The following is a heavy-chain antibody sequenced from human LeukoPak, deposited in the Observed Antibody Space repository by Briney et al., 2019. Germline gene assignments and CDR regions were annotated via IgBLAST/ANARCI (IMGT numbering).Heavy chain of an antibody. CDR3: ASIKQDYGDCDGGSAFDI. CDR1: GGSISSYY. Sequence: SETLSLTCTVSGGSISSYYWSWIRQPPGKGLEWIGYIYYSGSTNYNPSLKSRVTISVDTSKNQFSLKLSSVTAADTAVYYCASIKQDYGDCDGGSAFDIWGQGTMVTVSS. CDR2: IYYSGST. D-gene: IGHD4-17*01. V-gene: IGHV4-59*01. J-gene: IGHJ3*02.